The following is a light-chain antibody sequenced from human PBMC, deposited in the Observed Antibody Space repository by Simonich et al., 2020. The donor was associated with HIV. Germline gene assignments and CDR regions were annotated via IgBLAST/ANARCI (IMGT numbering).Light chain of an antibody. CDR2: DAS. CDR1: QRVSSN. V-gene: IGKV3D-15*01. Sequence: EIVMTQSPATLSVSPGERATLSCRASQRVSSNLAWYQQKPGQAPRLLIYDASNRATGIPARFSGSGSGTEFTLTISSLQSEDFAVYYCQQYNNWPPWGTFGGGTKVEIK. J-gene: IGKJ4*01. CDR3: QQYNNWPPWGT.